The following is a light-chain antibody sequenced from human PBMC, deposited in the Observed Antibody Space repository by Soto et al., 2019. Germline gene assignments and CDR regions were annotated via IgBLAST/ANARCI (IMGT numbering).Light chain of an antibody. J-gene: IGKJ1*01. V-gene: IGKV1-39*01. CDR3: QQTYSTPWT. Sequence: DIQMTQSPSSLSASVGDRVTITCRASQTIATYLNWYQQRPGKAPKLLIYVPSSSLHSGFPSRFSGGGSGTDFTLTISSLQPEDFAAYFCQQTYSTPWTFGQGTKVEIK. CDR1: QTIATY. CDR2: VPSS.